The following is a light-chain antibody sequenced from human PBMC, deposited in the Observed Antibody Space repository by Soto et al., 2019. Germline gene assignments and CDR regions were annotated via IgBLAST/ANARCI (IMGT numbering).Light chain of an antibody. CDR2: DVS. CDR3: SSYTSSSTPYV. Sequence: QSVLTHPASVSGSPGQSITLSCTGTSSDVGGSNSVSWYQQHPGKAPKLMIYDVSNRPSGVSNRFSGSKSGNTASLTISGLQAEDEADYYCSSYTSSSTPYVFGTGTKVTVL. CDR1: SSDVGGSNS. J-gene: IGLJ1*01. V-gene: IGLV2-14*01.